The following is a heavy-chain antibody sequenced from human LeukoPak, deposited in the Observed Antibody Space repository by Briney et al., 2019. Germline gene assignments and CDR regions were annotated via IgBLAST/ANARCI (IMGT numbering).Heavy chain of an antibody. D-gene: IGHD3-22*01. CDR1: GFTFSNAW. CDR2: IKSKIDGGTT. Sequence: GGSLRLSRAASGFTFSNAWMSWVRQAPGEGLEWGGRIKSKIDGGTTDYAAPVKGRFTISRDDSKNTLYLQLNSLKTEDTAVYYCITDTYYYDSSGSPIDYWGQGTLVTVSS. V-gene: IGHV3-15*01. CDR3: ITDTYYYDSSGSPIDY. J-gene: IGHJ4*02.